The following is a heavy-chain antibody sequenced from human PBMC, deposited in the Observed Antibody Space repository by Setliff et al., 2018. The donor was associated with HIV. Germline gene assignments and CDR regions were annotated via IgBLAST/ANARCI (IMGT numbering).Heavy chain of an antibody. CDR1: GYTFSSYA. D-gene: IGHD2-21*01. CDR2: INLYKDDT. V-gene: IGHV1-18*01. CDR3: ARYALCSDDCSDEGADI. Sequence: ASVKVSCKASGYTFSSYAITWVRQAPGQGLEWMGSINLYKDDTHYAQKFQDSVAMTADTPTNTVYMELRSLRSDDTAVYYCARYALCSDDCSDEGADIWGQGTLVTVSS. J-gene: IGHJ4*02.